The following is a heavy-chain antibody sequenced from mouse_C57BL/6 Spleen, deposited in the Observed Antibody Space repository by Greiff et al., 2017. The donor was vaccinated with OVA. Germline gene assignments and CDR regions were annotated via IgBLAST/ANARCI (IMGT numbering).Heavy chain of an antibody. V-gene: IGHV1-78*01. CDR3: ARGEDGYYVGFYAMDY. J-gene: IGHJ4*01. D-gene: IGHD2-3*01. CDR1: GYTFTDHT. CDR2: IYPRDGST. Sequence: QVQLQQSDAELVKPGASVKISCKVSGYTFTDHTIHWMKQRPEQGLEWIGYIYPRDGSTKYNEKFKGKATLTADKSSSTAYMQLNSLTSEDSAVYFCARGEDGYYVGFYAMDYWGQGTSVTVSS.